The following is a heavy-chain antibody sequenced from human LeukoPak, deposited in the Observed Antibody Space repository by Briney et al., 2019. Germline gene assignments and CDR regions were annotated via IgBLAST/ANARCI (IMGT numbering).Heavy chain of an antibody. J-gene: IGHJ4*02. CDR2: IKQDGSEK. V-gene: IGHV3-7*03. Sequence: GSLRLSCAASGFTFSNYAMSWVRQTPGKGLEWVASIKQDGSEKQYVDSVKGRFAISRDNAKKSLYLQINTLRAEGTAVYYCVRGPHIAATSYWGQGTLVTVSS. D-gene: IGHD6-25*01. CDR1: GFTFSNYA. CDR3: VRGPHIAATSY.